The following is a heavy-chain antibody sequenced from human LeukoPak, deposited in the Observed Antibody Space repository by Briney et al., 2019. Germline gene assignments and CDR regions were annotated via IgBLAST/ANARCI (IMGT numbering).Heavy chain of an antibody. Sequence: GGSLRLSCAASGFVFSNYAMHWVRQSPGKGLEWVAVVSYDGNKKFYTDSVKGRFTISRDNFKKTLYLQINSLRAEDTAVYYCARDRIAAAPLYGMDVWGQGTTVTVSS. D-gene: IGHD6-13*01. J-gene: IGHJ6*02. CDR3: ARDRIAAAPLYGMDV. V-gene: IGHV3-30*03. CDR2: VSYDGNKK. CDR1: GFVFSNYA.